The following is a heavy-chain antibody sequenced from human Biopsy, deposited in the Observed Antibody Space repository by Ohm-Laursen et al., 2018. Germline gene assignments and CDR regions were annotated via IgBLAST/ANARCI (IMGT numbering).Heavy chain of an antibody. D-gene: IGHD6-6*01. CDR3: ARDSSRRAREGGMDV. V-gene: IGHV3-21*01. J-gene: IGHJ6*02. CDR1: GFSVSSYD. Sequence: SLRLSCAASGFSVSSYDMNWVRQAPGKGLEWISYISETSSHIYDADSVRGRFTVARDIAKNSLYLQLNSLRVEDTAVYYCARDSSRRAREGGMDVWVQGTTVTVSS. CDR2: ISETSSHI.